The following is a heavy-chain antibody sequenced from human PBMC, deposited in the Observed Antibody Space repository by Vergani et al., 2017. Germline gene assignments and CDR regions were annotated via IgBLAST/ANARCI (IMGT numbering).Heavy chain of an antibody. CDR3: ARQSAMIISQGHFDY. J-gene: IGHJ4*02. Sequence: QLQLQESGPGLVRPAETLSLTCTVSKNSISSRSHYWGWIRQSPGRGLEWIGSVYQSGNTFYNPSSKGRVTISVDTSNDQLSLRLASMAAADTAMYFCARQSAMIISQGHFDYWGQGVLVTVSS. D-gene: IGHD5-18*01. V-gene: IGHV4-39*01. CDR1: KNSISSRSHY. CDR2: VYQSGNT.